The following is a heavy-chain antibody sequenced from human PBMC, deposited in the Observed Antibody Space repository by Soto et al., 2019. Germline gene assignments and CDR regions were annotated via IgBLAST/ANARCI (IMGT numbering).Heavy chain of an antibody. CDR1: GFTFSSYG. Sequence: PGGSLRLSCAASGFTFSSYGMHWVRQAPGKGLEWVAVIWYDGSNKYYADSVKGRFTISRDNSKNTLYLQMNSLRAEDTAVYYCARIPFDHVWGTDRYSPNFDYWGQGTQVTVSS. CDR2: IWYDGSNK. J-gene: IGHJ4*02. D-gene: IGHD3-16*02. V-gene: IGHV3-33*01. CDR3: ARIPFDHVWGTDRYSPNFDY.